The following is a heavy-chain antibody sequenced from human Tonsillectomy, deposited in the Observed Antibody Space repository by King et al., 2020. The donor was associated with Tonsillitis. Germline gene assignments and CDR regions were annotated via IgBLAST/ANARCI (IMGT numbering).Heavy chain of an antibody. D-gene: IGHD5-18*01. Sequence: VQLVESGGGLVQPGRSLRLSGTDSGFTFGDYDVMWVRPAPGNGLEWVGFIKNKVYGGTTQYAASVKGRFSISRDDSKSIAYLQMNSLKTEDTAVYYCTLHSAPPVWGQGTLVTVSS. CDR2: IKNKVYGGTT. V-gene: IGHV3-49*04. CDR1: GFTFGDYD. J-gene: IGHJ4*02. CDR3: TLHSAPPV.